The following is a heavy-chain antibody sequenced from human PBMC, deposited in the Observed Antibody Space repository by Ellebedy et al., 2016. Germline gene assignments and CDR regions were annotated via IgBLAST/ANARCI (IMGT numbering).Heavy chain of an antibody. J-gene: IGHJ6*03. CDR2: INHSGST. V-gene: IGHV4-34*01. CDR1: GGSFSGYY. D-gene: IGHD5-18*01. CDR3: ARHNRAMVRLYYYYYMDV. Sequence: SETLSLXCAVYGGSFSGYYWSWIRQPPGKGLEWIGEINHSGSTNYNPSLKSRVTISVDTSKNQFSLKLSSVTAADTAVYYCARHNRAMVRLYYYYYMDVWGKGTTVTVSS.